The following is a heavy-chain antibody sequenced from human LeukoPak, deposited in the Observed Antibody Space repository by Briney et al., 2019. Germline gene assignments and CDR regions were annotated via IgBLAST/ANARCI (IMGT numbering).Heavy chain of an antibody. Sequence: SVTVSRKASGYSFTGYYKHGVRQAPAQGLEWIGWSSAYNGNTNYAQKLQRRVTMTTDTSTSTAYMELRSLRSEDTAVYYCASPGRQELLLYWGQGTLVTVSS. D-gene: IGHD1-26*01. V-gene: IGHV1-18*04. CDR1: GYSFTGYY. CDR2: SSAYNGNT. CDR3: ASPGRQELLLY. J-gene: IGHJ4*02.